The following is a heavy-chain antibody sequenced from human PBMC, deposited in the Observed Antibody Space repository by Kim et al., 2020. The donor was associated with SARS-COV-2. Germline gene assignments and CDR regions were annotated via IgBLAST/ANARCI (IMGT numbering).Heavy chain of an antibody. V-gene: IGHV3-74*01. J-gene: IGHJ4*02. CDR3: TRDHYGSGDK. D-gene: IGHD3-10*01. CDR2: ITLDGSDT. Sequence: GGSLRLSCAASGFTFSNYWMHWVRKDPGKGLVWVSRITLDGSDTTYADSVKGRFTISRDNAKNTLYLQMNSLRAEDTGVYYCTRDHYGSGDKWGQGTLVT. CDR1: GFTFSNYW.